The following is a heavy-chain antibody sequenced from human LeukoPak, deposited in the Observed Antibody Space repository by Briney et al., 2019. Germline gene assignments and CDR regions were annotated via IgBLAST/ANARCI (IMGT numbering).Heavy chain of an antibody. J-gene: IGHJ4*02. CDR2: IYRDGST. D-gene: IGHD6-25*01. CDR3: AREGVASGLDY. V-gene: IGHV3-53*01. CDR1: GFTVSSSY. Sequence: PGGSLRLSCAASGFTVSSSYMSWVRQAPGKGLEWLSVIYRDGSTYYADSVKGRFTISRDNSKNTLYLQMNSLRAEDTAVYYCAREGVASGLDYWGQGTLVIVSS.